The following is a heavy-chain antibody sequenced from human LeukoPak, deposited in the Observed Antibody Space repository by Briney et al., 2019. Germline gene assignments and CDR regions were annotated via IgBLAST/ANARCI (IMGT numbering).Heavy chain of an antibody. CDR3: ATMVRGEGNFDY. J-gene: IGHJ4*02. CDR2: IIPIFGTA. D-gene: IGHD3-10*01. Sequence: SVKVSCKASGGTFSSYAISWVRQAPGQGLEWMGGIIPIFGTANYAQKFQGRVTITADESTSTAYMELSSLRPEDTAVYYCATMVRGEGNFDYWGQGTLVTVSS. V-gene: IGHV1-69*01. CDR1: GGTFSSYA.